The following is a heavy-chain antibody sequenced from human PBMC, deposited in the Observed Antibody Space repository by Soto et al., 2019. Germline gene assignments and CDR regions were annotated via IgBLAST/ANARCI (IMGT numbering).Heavy chain of an antibody. CDR2: SLNRHNSYTA. J-gene: IGHJ4*02. V-gene: IGHV3-72*01. D-gene: IGHD3-3*02. CDR3: VRDSMRSSFDY. Sequence: EVQLVESGGGLVQPGESLRLACAASGFTFSDHHMDWVRQAPGKGLEWVGRSLNRHNSYTAEYSASVKGRFTISRDDSKTLLYLQLNSLKTDYSAGFYCVRDSMRSSFDYWGSGILVTVPS. CDR1: GFTFSDHH.